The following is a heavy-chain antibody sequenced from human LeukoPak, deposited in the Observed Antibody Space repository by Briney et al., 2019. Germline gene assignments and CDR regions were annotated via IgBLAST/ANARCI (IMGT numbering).Heavy chain of an antibody. V-gene: IGHV3-48*03. D-gene: IGHD3-22*01. CDR2: ISSSGSTI. CDR1: GFPFSSYE. Sequence: PGGSLRLSCAASGFPFSSYEMNWVRQAPGKGLEWVSYISSSGSTIYYADSVKGRFTISRDNAKNSLYLQMNSLRAEDTAVYYCARNLYDSSGYYYLYYYYGMDVWGQGTTVTVSS. J-gene: IGHJ6*02. CDR3: ARNLYDSSGYYYLYYYYGMDV.